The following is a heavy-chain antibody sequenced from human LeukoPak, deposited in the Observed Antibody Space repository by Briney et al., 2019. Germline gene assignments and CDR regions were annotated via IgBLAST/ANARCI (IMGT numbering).Heavy chain of an antibody. V-gene: IGHV2-70*01. CDR1: GFSLSTSGMC. Sequence: SGPALVKPPQTLTLTCTFSGFSLSTSGMCVSWIRQPPGKALEWLALINWDDDKYYSTSLKTRLTISKDTSKNQVVLTMTNMDPLDTATYYCARYLYGDSASYFDYWGQGTLVTVSS. J-gene: IGHJ4*02. CDR2: INWDDDK. CDR3: ARYLYGDSASYFDY. D-gene: IGHD4-17*01.